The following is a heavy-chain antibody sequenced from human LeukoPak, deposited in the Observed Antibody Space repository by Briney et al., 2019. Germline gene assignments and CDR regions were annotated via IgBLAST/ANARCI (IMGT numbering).Heavy chain of an antibody. D-gene: IGHD5-12*01. CDR1: GFTFSSYA. Sequence: GGSLRLSCAASGFTFSSYAMSWVRQAPGKGLEWVSAISGSGGSTYYADSVKGRFTISRDNSKNTLYLQMNSLRAEDTAVYYCAKDVDIVATSLGGWIDYWGQGTLVTVSS. CDR2: ISGSGGST. V-gene: IGHV3-23*01. CDR3: AKDVDIVATSLGGWIDY. J-gene: IGHJ4*02.